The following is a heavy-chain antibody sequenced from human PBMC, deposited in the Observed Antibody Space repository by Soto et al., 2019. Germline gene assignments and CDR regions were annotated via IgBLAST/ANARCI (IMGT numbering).Heavy chain of an antibody. CDR2: ISAYNGNT. D-gene: IGHD2-8*01. J-gene: IGHJ6*02. Sequence: GASVKVSCKASGYTFTSYGISWVRQAPGQGLEWMGWISAYNGNTNYAQKLQGRVTMTTDTSTSTAYMELRSLRSDDTAVYYCARGGKYCTNGVCSSHGMDVCGEGTTVTVSS. CDR1: GYTFTSYG. CDR3: ARGGKYCTNGVCSSHGMDV. V-gene: IGHV1-18*01.